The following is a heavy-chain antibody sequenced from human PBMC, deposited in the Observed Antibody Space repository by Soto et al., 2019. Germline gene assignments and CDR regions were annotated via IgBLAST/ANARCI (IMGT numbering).Heavy chain of an antibody. J-gene: IGHJ6*02. Sequence: SETLSLTCAVSGGSISSSNWWSWVRQPPGKGLEWIASIKYSGTTFYNPSLKSRVTLSVDTSKNQFALKLSSVTAAETAVYYCARHRYCSGGSFYWAQHYYYYGMDVWGQGTTVTGSS. CDR1: GGSISSSNW. CDR2: IKYSGTT. V-gene: IGHV4-39*01. D-gene: IGHD2-15*01. CDR3: ARHRYCSGGSFYWAQHYYYYGMDV.